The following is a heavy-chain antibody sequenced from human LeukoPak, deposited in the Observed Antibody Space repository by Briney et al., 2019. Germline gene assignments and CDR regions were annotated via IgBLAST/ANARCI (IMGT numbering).Heavy chain of an antibody. CDR3: ARHQGSSWARGLSYYYLDV. J-gene: IGHJ6*03. D-gene: IGHD6-13*01. V-gene: IGHV5-51*01. Sequence: GESLKISCKGSVYSFTSYWIGCGREMPGKVVEWMGIIYRGGSDTRYSPSFQGQVTISADKSISTAYLQWSSLKASDTAMYYCARHQGSSWARGLSYYYLDVWGKETTVTVSS. CDR2: IYRGGSDT. CDR1: VYSFTSYW.